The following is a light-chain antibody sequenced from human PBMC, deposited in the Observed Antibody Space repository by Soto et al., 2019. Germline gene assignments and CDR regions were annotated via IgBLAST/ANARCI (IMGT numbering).Light chain of an antibody. CDR1: QSVSNNY. J-gene: IGKJ5*01. Sequence: EIVLTQSPGTLSLSPGERATLSCRASQSVSNNYLAWYQQKPGQAPRLLTYGASNRATGIPDRFSGSGSGTDFTLTISSLEPEDFAVYYCQQRSNWPIITFGQGTRLEIK. V-gene: IGKV3D-20*02. CDR2: GAS. CDR3: QQRSNWPIIT.